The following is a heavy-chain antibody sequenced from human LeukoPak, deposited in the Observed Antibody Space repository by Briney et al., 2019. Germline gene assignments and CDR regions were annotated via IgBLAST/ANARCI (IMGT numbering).Heavy chain of an antibody. CDR2: ISAYNGNT. V-gene: IGHV1-18*01. J-gene: IGHJ6*03. Sequence: ASVKVSCKASGYTFTSYGISWVRQAPGQGLEWMGWISAYNGNTNYAQKPQGRVTMTTDTSTSTAYMELRSLRSDDTAVYYCARTLPAYYYYYMDVWGKGTTVTVSS. CDR3: ARTLPAYYYYYMDV. CDR1: GYTFTSYG.